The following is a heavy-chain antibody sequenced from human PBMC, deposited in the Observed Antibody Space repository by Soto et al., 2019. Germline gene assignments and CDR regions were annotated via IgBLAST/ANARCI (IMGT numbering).Heavy chain of an antibody. CDR1: GGSISSYY. CDR3: ARHSSSSWNWNQGVFDY. Sequence: SETLSLTCTVSGGSISSYYWSWIRQPPGKGLEWIGYIYYSGSTNYNPSLKSRVTISVDTSKNQFSLKLSSVTAADTAVYYCARHSSSSWNWNQGVFDYWGQGTLVTVSS. V-gene: IGHV4-59*08. CDR2: IYYSGST. J-gene: IGHJ4*02. D-gene: IGHD6-13*01.